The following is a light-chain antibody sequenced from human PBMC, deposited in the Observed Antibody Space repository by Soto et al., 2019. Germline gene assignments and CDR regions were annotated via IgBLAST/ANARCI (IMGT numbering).Light chain of an antibody. J-gene: IGKJ1*01. CDR2: DTS. V-gene: IGKV1-12*01. Sequence: DIQMTQSPSSLSASVGDRVTITCRASQTISSWLAWYQQKPGSAPKLLIYDTSILRSGVPSRFSRHASGTDFTLPISNLQPNDSATYYCQQANSFPLTFGQGPKVEIK. CDR1: QTISSW. CDR3: QQANSFPLT.